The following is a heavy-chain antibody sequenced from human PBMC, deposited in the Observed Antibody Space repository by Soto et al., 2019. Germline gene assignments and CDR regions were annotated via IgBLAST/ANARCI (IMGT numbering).Heavy chain of an antibody. CDR1: GFTFSSYA. D-gene: IGHD2-2*01. J-gene: IGHJ5*02. Sequence: GGSLRLSCAASGFTFSSYAMSWVRQAPGKGLEWVSAISGSGGSTYYADSVKGRFTISRENSKNTLYLQMNSLRAEDTAVYYCAKGPGYCSSTSCLNWFDPWGQGTLVTVSS. CDR2: ISGSGGST. V-gene: IGHV3-23*01. CDR3: AKGPGYCSSTSCLNWFDP.